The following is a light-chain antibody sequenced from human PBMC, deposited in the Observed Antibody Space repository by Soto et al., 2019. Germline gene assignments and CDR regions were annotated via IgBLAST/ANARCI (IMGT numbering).Light chain of an antibody. CDR2: EVT. CDR1: SSDIGGFNY. J-gene: IGLJ1*01. Sequence: QSVLTQPASVSGSPGQSITISCTGTSSDIGGFNYVSWYRQHPGKAPKLMIYEVTNRPSGVSNRFSGSKSGNTASLTISGLQAEDEADYYCSSYTSSSTPCVFGTGTNVTVL. CDR3: SSYTSSSTPCV. V-gene: IGLV2-14*01.